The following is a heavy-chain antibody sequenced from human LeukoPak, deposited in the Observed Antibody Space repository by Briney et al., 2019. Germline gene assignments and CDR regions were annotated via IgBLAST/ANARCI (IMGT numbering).Heavy chain of an antibody. CDR1: GGTFSSYA. J-gene: IGHJ4*02. CDR3: ARGAVVNPYFDY. D-gene: IGHD3-22*01. V-gene: IGHV1-69*04. Sequence: SVKVSCMASGGTFSSYAISWVRQAPGQGLEWMGRIIPILGIANYAQKFQGRVTITADKSTSTAYMELSSLRSEDTAVYYCARGAVVNPYFDYGGQGTLVTVSS. CDR2: IIPILGIA.